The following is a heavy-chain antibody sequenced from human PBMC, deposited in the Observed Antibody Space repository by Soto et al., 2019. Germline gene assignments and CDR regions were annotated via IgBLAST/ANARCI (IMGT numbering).Heavy chain of an antibody. CDR2: IYYRSKWFH. Sequence: QTPSLTRVLSGDSVSSNGACWNWIRQSPSRGLQWLGRIYYRSKWFHDYAASVESRMAINPDTASNQFSLQLNYVTPEDTAVYYCARVHCSAGTCLDGLDFWGQGTTVTVSS. D-gene: IGHD2-15*01. CDR3: ARVHCSAGTCLDGLDF. CDR1: GDSVSSNGAC. J-gene: IGHJ6*02. V-gene: IGHV6-1*01.